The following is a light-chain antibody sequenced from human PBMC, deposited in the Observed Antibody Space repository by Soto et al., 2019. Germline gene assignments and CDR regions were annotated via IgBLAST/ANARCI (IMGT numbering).Light chain of an antibody. J-gene: IGKJ4*01. CDR2: AAS. CDR1: QSSK. Sequence: ETVMTQSPATLSVSPGERATLFCRASQSSKLAWYQQKPGQAPRLLIYAASTRATGIPARFSGTGSGTEFTLTISSLQSEDSAVYYCQQNNNWPLTFGGGTKVEIK. CDR3: QQNNNWPLT. V-gene: IGKV3-15*01.